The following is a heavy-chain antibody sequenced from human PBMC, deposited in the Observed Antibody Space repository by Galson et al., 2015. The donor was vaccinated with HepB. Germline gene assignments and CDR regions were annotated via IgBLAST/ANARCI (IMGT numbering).Heavy chain of an antibody. CDR1: GDSVSRDTVG. CDR2: TYYRSKWYS. V-gene: IGHV6-1*01. CDR3: TRVAHLGRGMNV. Sequence: CAISGDSVSRDTVGRNWIRQSPSRGPEWLGRTYYRSKWYSDYAISVKSRIIINADSSTNQFFLQLNSVIPEDTAVYYCTRVAHLGRGMNVWGQGTTVTVSS. J-gene: IGHJ6*02. D-gene: IGHD3-10*01.